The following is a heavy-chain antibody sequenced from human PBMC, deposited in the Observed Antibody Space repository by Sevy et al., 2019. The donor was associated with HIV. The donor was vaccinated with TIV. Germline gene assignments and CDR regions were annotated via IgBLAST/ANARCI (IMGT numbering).Heavy chain of an antibody. Sequence: ASVKVSCKASGGTFSSFAINWVRQAPGQGLEWMGGIISILGIANYAQKFQGRVTITADKSANIAYMELSSLRSEDTAVYYCARDNYGDFLGLFNLWGRGTLVTVSS. CDR1: GGTFSSFA. CDR2: IISILGIA. D-gene: IGHD4-17*01. V-gene: IGHV1-69*10. J-gene: IGHJ2*01. CDR3: ARDNYGDFLGLFNL.